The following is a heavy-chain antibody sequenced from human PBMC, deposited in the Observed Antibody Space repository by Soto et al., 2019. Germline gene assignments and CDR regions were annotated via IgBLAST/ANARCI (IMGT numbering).Heavy chain of an antibody. CDR1: GFTFSSYS. CDR3: ARDCTSIRFLEWSLDAFDI. J-gene: IGHJ3*02. CDR2: ISSSSSTI. Sequence: PGGSLRLSCAASGFTFSSYSMNWVRQAPGKGLEWVSYISSSSSTIYYADSVKGRLTISRDNAKNSLYLQMNSLRDEDTAVYYFARDCTSIRFLEWSLDAFDIWGQGTMVTVSS. V-gene: IGHV3-48*02. D-gene: IGHD3-3*01.